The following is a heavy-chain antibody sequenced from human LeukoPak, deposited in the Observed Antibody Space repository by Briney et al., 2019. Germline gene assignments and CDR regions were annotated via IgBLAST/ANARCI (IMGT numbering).Heavy chain of an antibody. V-gene: IGHV3-23*01. CDR3: ARLSEAD. J-gene: IGHJ4*02. CDR2: ISGIGGRT. Sequence: GGSLTLSCAPSGFTFSTYAMSWVRRAPGKGLEGVSAISGIGGRTYYADSVKGRFTISRDNSKNTLYLQMNSLRAEDTAVYYCARLSEADWGQGTLVTVSS. CDR1: GFTFSTYA. D-gene: IGHD2-8*01.